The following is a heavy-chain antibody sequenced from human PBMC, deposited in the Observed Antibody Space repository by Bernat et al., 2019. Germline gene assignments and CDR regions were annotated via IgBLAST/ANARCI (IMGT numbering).Heavy chain of an antibody. J-gene: IGHJ5*02. CDR1: GFTFSSYA. CDR3: AKDGYYDFWSGYFGGWFDP. D-gene: IGHD3-3*01. Sequence: EVQLLESGGGLVQPGGSLRLSCAASGFTFSSYAMSWVRQAPGKGLEWVSAISGSGGSTYYADSVKGRFTISRDNSKNTLYLQMNSLRAEDTAVYYCAKDGYYDFWSGYFGGWFDPWGQGTLVTVSS. V-gene: IGHV3-23*01. CDR2: ISGSGGST.